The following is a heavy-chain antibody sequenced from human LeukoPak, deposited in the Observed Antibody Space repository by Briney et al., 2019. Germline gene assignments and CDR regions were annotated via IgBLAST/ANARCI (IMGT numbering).Heavy chain of an antibody. D-gene: IGHD3-22*01. Sequence: ASVKVSCKASGGTFSSYAISCVRQAPGQGLEWMGRIIPILGIANYAQKFQGRVTITADKSTSTAYMELSSLRSEDTAVYYCAREVGVSSGYYFGLDYWGQGTLVTVSS. CDR1: GGTFSSYA. CDR2: IIPILGIA. J-gene: IGHJ4*02. CDR3: AREVGVSSGYYFGLDY. V-gene: IGHV1-69*04.